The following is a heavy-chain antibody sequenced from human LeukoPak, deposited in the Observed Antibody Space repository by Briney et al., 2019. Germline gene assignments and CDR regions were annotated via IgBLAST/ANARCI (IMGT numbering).Heavy chain of an antibody. J-gene: IGHJ4*02. CDR3: ASTPAGGYSYGYGY. CDR2: IYSGGST. V-gene: IGHV3-53*01. CDR1: GFTVSSNY. Sequence: PGGPLRLSCAASGFTVSSNYMSWVRQAPGKGLEWVSVIYSGGSTYYADSVKGRFTISRDNSKNTLYLQMNSLRAEDTAVYYCASTPAGGYSYGYGYCGQGTLVTVSS. D-gene: IGHD5-18*01.